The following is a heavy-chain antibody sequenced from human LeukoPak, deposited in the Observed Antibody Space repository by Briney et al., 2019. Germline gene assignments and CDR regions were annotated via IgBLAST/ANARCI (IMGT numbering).Heavy chain of an antibody. J-gene: IGHJ4*02. D-gene: IGHD2-8*01. V-gene: IGHV1-18*01. CDR3: ARDLGVLMVYDRPYYFDY. CDR1: GYTFTSYG. CDR2: ISAYNGNT. Sequence: ASVKVSCKASGYTFTSYGISWVRQAPGQGLEWMGWISAYNGNTNYAQKLQGRVTMTTDTSTSTAYMELRSLRSGDTAVYYCARDLGVLMVYDRPYYFDYWGQGSLVTVSS.